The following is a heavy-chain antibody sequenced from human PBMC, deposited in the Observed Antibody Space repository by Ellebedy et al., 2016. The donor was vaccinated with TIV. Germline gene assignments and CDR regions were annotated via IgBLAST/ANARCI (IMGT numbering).Heavy chain of an antibody. CDR3: ARDMSYGDYDY. Sequence: GESLKISCAASGFTVSSNYMSWVRPAPGKGLEWVSVIYSVGSTYYADSVKGRFTISRDNSKNTPYLQMNSLSAEDTAVYYCARDMSYGDYDYWGQGTLVTVSS. CDR2: IYSVGST. J-gene: IGHJ4*02. CDR1: GFTVSSNY. D-gene: IGHD4-17*01. V-gene: IGHV3-53*01.